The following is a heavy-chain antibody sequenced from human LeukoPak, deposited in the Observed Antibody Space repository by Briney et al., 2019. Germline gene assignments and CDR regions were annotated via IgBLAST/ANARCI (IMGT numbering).Heavy chain of an antibody. CDR1: SGSISSSNYY. CDR3: ARVTGYIVEDYFDY. D-gene: IGHD3-22*01. CDR2: ISTIGIT. V-gene: IGHV4-61*02. Sequence: SQTLSLTCTVSSGSISSSNYYWSWIRQPAGKGLEWIGRISTIGITNYNPSLNSRVTISIDTSKNQFSLRLSSVAAADTAVYYCARVTGYIVEDYFDYWGQGTLVTVSS. J-gene: IGHJ4*02.